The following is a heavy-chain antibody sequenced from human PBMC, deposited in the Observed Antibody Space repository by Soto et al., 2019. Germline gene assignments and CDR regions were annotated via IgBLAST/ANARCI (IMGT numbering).Heavy chain of an antibody. CDR2: INRDGGVT. CDR1: GMTFISYW. J-gene: IGHJ6*02. Sequence: GGSLRLSCAASGMTFISYWMYCVRQAPGKGLVWVSRINRDGGVTNYADSVKGRFTISRDNAKNTLYLQMNSLRAEDTAVYYCGRGPGYYAMDVWGQGTTVTVSS. V-gene: IGHV3-74*01. CDR3: GRGPGYYAMDV.